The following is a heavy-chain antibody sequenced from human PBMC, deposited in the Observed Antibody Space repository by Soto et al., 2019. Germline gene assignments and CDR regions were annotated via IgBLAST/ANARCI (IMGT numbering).Heavy chain of an antibody. V-gene: IGHV1-69*01. CDR2: IIPTFGTA. J-gene: IGHJ4*02. CDR1: GGTFSSNA. Sequence: QVQLVQSGAEVKKPGSSVRVSCKASGGTFSSNAISWVRQAPGQGLEWMGAIIPTFGTANYAQNFQGRVTITADESTRTAYMELISLRFEDTAVYYCARDAPSTPSVYWGQGTLVTVSS. CDR3: ARDAPSTPSVY.